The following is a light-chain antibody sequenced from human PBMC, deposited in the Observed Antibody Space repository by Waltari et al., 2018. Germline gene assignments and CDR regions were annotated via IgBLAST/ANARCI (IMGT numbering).Light chain of an antibody. J-gene: IGKJ2*01. CDR2: GAS. CDR3: QQYNKGLDT. Sequence: EIVMTQSQATLSVSPGAGATLSCRASQSVTSLAMYQQKPGQAPRPLIYGASTRVTGIPARFSGSGSGTEFTLTISSLQSEDLVVYYCQQYNKGLDTFGQGTKLEIK. CDR1: QSVTS. V-gene: IGKV3-15*01.